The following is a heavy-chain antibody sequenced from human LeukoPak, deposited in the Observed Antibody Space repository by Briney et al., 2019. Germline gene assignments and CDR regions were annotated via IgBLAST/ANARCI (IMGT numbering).Heavy chain of an antibody. Sequence: GGSLRLSCAASGFTFSSYSMNWVRQAPGKGLEWVSSISSSSSYIYYADSVKGRFTISRDNAKNSLYLQMNSLRAEDTAVYYCATSPGELLPGAFDIWGQGTMVTVSS. CDR3: ATSPGELLPGAFDI. J-gene: IGHJ3*02. CDR2: ISSSSSYI. CDR1: GFTFSSYS. V-gene: IGHV3-21*01. D-gene: IGHD1-26*01.